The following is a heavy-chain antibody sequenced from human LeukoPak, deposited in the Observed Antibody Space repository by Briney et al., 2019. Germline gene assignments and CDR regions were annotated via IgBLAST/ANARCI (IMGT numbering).Heavy chain of an antibody. CDR1: GYSISSGYY. J-gene: IGHJ6*03. CDR3: ARGGSGWDNYYYYYYMDV. D-gene: IGHD6-19*01. V-gene: IGHV4-38-2*02. Sequence: ASETLSLTCTVSGYSISSGYYWGWIRQPPGKGLEWIGSIYHSGSTYYNPSLKSRVTISVDTSKNQFSLKLSSVTAADTAVYYCARGGSGWDNYYYYYYMDVWGKGTTVTISS. CDR2: IYHSGST.